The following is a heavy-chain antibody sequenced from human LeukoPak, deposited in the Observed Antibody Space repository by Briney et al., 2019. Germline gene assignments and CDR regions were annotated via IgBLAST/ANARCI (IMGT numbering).Heavy chain of an antibody. J-gene: IGHJ4*02. CDR1: GFTFSSYG. D-gene: IGHD2-2*01. CDR3: AKASGQAGYCSSTSCHYTFDY. V-gene: IGHV3-30*02. Sequence: GGSLRLSCAASGFTFSSYGMHWVRQAPGKGLEWVAFIRYDGSNKYYADSVKGRFTVSRDNSKNTLYLQMNSLRAEDTTVYYCAKASGQAGYCSSTSCHYTFDYWGQGTLVTVSS. CDR2: IRYDGSNK.